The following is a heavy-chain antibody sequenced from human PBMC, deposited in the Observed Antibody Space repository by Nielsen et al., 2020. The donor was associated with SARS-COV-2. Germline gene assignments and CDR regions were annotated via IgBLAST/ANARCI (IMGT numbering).Heavy chain of an antibody. Sequence: GGSLRLSCAASGFTFSSYGMHWVRQAPGKGLEWVGFIRSKAYGGTTEYAASVKGRFTISRDDSKSIAYLQMNSLKTEDTAVYYCAVGAPFDYWGQGTLVTVSS. J-gene: IGHJ4*02. CDR2: IRSKAYGGTT. V-gene: IGHV3-49*04. CDR3: AVGAPFDY. CDR1: GFTFSSYG.